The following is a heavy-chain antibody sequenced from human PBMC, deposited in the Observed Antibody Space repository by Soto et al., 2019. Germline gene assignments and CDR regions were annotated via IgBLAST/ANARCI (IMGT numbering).Heavy chain of an antibody. CDR1: GFTVSSNY. Sequence: LRLSCAASGFTVSSNYMSWVRQAPGKGLEWVSVIYSGGSTYYADSVKGRFTISRDNSKNTLYLQMNSLRAEDTAVYYRARCRGTSLYYYYYGMDVWGQGTTVTVSS. CDR2: IYSGGST. V-gene: IGHV3-53*01. D-gene: IGHD3-16*01. J-gene: IGHJ6*02. CDR3: ARCRGTSLYYYYYGMDV.